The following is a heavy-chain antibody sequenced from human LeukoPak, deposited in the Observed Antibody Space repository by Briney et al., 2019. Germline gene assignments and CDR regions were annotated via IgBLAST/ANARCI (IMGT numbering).Heavy chain of an antibody. D-gene: IGHD3-10*01. CDR1: GYTFTSYG. J-gene: IGHJ6*02. CDR3: ARDGSGSYYYGMDV. Sequence: ASVKVSCKASGYTFTSYGISWVRQAPGQGLEWMGWISAYNGNTNYAQKLQGRVTMTTDTSTSTAYMVLRSLRSDDTALNYCARDGSGSYYYGMDVWGQGTTVTVSS. V-gene: IGHV1-18*01. CDR2: ISAYNGNT.